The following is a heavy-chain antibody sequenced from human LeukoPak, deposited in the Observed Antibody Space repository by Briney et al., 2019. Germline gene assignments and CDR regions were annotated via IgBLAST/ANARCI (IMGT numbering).Heavy chain of an antibody. CDR1: GFTFSSYA. D-gene: IGHD5-12*01. CDR2: ISYDGSNK. V-gene: IGHV3-30-3*01. J-gene: IGHJ5*02. CDR3: AKSRPVDQES. Sequence: PGGSLRLSCAASGFTFSSYAMHWVRQAPGKGLEWVAVISYDGSNKYYADSVKGRFTISRDNSKNTLYLQMNSLRAEDTAVYYCAKSRPVDQESWGQGTLVTVSS.